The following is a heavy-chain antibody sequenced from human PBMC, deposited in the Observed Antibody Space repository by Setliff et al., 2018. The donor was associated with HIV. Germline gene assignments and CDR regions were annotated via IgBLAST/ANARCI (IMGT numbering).Heavy chain of an antibody. Sequence: GGSLRLSCAASGFTFSTYWMHWVRQSPGKGLQWVAHLSADSSNKDYADSVKGRFTISRDNAKNSLSLQMNSLRAEDTGVYYCARDLNWAFDYWGQGSLVTVSS. CDR1: GFTFSTYW. CDR3: ARDLNWAFDY. V-gene: IGHV3-48*01. D-gene: IGHD3-16*01. CDR2: LSADSSNK. J-gene: IGHJ4*02.